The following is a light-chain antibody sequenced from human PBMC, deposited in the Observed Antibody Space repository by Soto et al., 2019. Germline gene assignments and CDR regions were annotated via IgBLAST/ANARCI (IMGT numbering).Light chain of an antibody. CDR2: GAS. CDR1: QDLAGY. J-gene: IGKJ5*01. V-gene: IGKV1D-12*01. CDR3: QQAYSFPIT. Sequence: IQVTHSPSSVAGSACDRVTVNCRASQDLAGYLAWYQHKPGRTPELLIHGASRLQSGVPARFSGSGSGTDFTLSINSLPAEDFATYYYQQAYSFPITFGHGNRLEI.